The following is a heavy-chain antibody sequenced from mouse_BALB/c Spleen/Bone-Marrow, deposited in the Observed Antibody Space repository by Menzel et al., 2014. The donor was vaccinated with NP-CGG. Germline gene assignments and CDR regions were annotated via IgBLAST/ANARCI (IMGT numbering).Heavy chain of an antibody. CDR1: GYPITSGYY. J-gene: IGHJ4*01. CDR2: ISYDGSN. D-gene: IGHD2-4*01. CDR3: ARGGPYDYDYAMDY. Sequence: ESGPGLVKPSQSLSLTCSVTGYPITSGYYWNWIRQFPGNKLEWMGYISYDGSNNYNPSLKNRISITRGTSKNQFFLKLNSVTTEDTATYYCARGGPYDYDYAMDYWGQGISVTVSS. V-gene: IGHV3-6*02.